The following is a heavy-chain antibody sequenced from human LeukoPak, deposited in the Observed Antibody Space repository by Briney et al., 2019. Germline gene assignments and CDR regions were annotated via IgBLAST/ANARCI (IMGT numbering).Heavy chain of an antibody. CDR1: GGSISSYY. CDR2: IYDSGST. Sequence: PSETLSLTCTVSGGSISSYYWSWIRQPPGKGPEWIGYIYDSGSTNYNPSLKSRVTISVDTSKNQFSLKLSSVTAADTAVYYCARTTAWGAAATSDAFDLWGQGTMVTVSS. V-gene: IGHV4-59*01. D-gene: IGHD2-15*01. J-gene: IGHJ3*01. CDR3: ARTTAWGAAATSDAFDL.